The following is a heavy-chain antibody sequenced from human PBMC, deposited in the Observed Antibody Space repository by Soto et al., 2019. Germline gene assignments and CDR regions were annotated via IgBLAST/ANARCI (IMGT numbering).Heavy chain of an antibody. Sequence: ASVKVSCKASGYTFTSYYMHWVRQAPGQGLEWMGIINPSGGSTSYAQKFQGRVTMTRDTSTSTVYMELSSLRSEDTAVYYCAKKDRIAGHRESGMDVWGQGTPVTVYS. CDR3: AKKDRIAGHRESGMDV. CDR2: INPSGGST. J-gene: IGHJ6*02. D-gene: IGHD6-13*01. CDR1: GYTFTSYY. V-gene: IGHV1-46*01.